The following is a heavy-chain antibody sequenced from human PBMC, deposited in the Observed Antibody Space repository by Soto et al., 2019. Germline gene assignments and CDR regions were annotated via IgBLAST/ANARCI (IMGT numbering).Heavy chain of an antibody. CDR2: ISYDGSNK. CDR1: GFTFSSYA. V-gene: IGHV3-30-3*01. D-gene: IGHD3-22*01. J-gene: IGHJ4*02. Sequence: PGGSLRLSCAASGFTFSSYAMHWVRQAPGKGLEWVAVISYDGSNKYYAETVKGRFTISRDNSKNTLNLQMNSLRAEDTAVYFCAIDPLFDYYDSSGYSPTQGPDYWGQGTLVTVSS. CDR3: AIDPLFDYYDSSGYSPTQGPDY.